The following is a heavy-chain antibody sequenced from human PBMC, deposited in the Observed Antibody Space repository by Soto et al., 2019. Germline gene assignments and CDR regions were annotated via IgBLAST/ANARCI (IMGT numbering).Heavy chain of an antibody. J-gene: IGHJ6*02. CDR2: IYYSGST. D-gene: IGHD1-26*01. CDR3: ARCLETSVVGATYYYYYGMDV. CDR1: GGSISSSRCH. V-gene: IGHV4-61*05. Sequence: SETLSLTCTVSGGSISSSRCHWGWIRQPPGKGLEWIGYIYYSGSTNYNPSLKSRVTISVDTSKNQFSLKLSSVTAADTAVYYCARCLETSVVGATYYYYYGMDVWGQGTTVT.